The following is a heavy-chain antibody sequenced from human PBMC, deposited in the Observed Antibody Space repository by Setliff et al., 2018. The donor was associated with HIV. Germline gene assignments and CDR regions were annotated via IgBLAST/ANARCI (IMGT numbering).Heavy chain of an antibody. CDR2: IFYSGSA. V-gene: IGHV4-39*01. J-gene: IGHJ6*03. CDR1: GGAFNTSSSY. Sequence: PSETLSLTCTVSGGAFNTSSSYWGWIRQPPGKGLEYIGGIFYSGSAYYNPSLKSRVTISVDTSKNQFSLKLSSVTAADTAVYYCARIVRWELVATSTLFYYYMDVWGKGTTVTVSS. D-gene: IGHD1-26*01. CDR3: ARIVRWELVATSTLFYYYMDV.